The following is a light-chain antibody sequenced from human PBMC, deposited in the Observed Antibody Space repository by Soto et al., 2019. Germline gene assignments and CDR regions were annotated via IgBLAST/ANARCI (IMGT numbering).Light chain of an antibody. CDR3: SAYTSSSTWV. Sequence: QSALTQPASVSGSPGQSIAISCTGSSSDVGGYKYVSWYQQYPGKAPKLMIYEVSNRPSEISKRFSGSKSGNTAFLTISGVQTDDQADYYSSAYTSSSTWVFGGGAKLTVL. CDR1: SSDVGGYKY. J-gene: IGLJ2*01. CDR2: EVS. V-gene: IGLV2-14*01.